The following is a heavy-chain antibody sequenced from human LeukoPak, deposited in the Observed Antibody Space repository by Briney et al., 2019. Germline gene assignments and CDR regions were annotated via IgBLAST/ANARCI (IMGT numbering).Heavy chain of an antibody. Sequence: GGSLRLSCVASGFTFGKYWMSWVRQAPGKGLEWVANIKLDGSEKNYVDSVKGRFTISRDNTKNSLYLQMNSLRAEDTAVYYCARGPRYCTNGVCYYYYYYGMDVWGQGTTVTVSS. CDR2: IKLDGSEK. D-gene: IGHD2-8*01. CDR3: ARGPRYCTNGVCYYYYYYGMDV. CDR1: GFTFGKYW. J-gene: IGHJ6*02. V-gene: IGHV3-7*01.